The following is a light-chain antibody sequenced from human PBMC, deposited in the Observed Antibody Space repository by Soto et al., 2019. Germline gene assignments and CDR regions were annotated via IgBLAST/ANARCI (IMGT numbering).Light chain of an antibody. J-gene: IGKJ1*01. CDR3: QQYGISAT. CDR1: QSVSSSY. Sequence: PDTQSCSPGKRATLSCRASQSVSSSYLAWYQQKPGQAPRLLIYGASSRATGIPDRFSGSGSGTDFTLTISRLEPEDFAVYWCQQYGISATLGQGTKVDIK. CDR2: GAS. V-gene: IGKV3-20*01.